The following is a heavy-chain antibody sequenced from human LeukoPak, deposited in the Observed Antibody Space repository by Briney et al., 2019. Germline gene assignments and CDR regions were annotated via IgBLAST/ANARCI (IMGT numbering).Heavy chain of an antibody. CDR1: GFPFNAYW. CDR3: ARDKRLDY. V-gene: IGHV3-30-3*01. CDR2: ISYDGSNK. Sequence: GGSLRLSCAASGFPFNAYWMTWVRQAPGKGLEWVAVISYDGSNKYYADSVKGRFTISRDNSKNTLYLQMNSLRAEDTAVYYCARDKRLDYWGQGTLVTVSS. J-gene: IGHJ4*02.